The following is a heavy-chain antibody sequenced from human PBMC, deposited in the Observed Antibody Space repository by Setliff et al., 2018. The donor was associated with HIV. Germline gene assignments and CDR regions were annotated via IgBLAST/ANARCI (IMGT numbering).Heavy chain of an antibody. CDR1: GYSISSGYY. Sequence: ETLSLTCAVSGYSISSGYYWGWIRQPPGTGLEWVGSIYHSGTTYYNPSLKSRVTISVDTSKSPFSLKLNSVTAPDTAVYYCARVNAEQLVLTYNYGMDVWGQGTTVTVSS. J-gene: IGHJ6*02. V-gene: IGHV4-38-2*01. CDR3: ARVNAEQLVLTYNYGMDV. D-gene: IGHD6-13*01. CDR2: IYHSGTT.